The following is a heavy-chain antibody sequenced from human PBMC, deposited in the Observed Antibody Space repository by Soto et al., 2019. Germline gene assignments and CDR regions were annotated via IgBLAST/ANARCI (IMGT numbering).Heavy chain of an antibody. V-gene: IGHV1-45*02. CDR1: GNTFTYVY. Sequence: SVKGSCKGSGNTFTYVYLHWVRQAPGQALEWMGWITPFNGNTKYAQKFQDRVTFTGDTSLNTAYMELSSPRSDDTAMFYCASGRYAAGGYFVYPGQGTLVTVSS. D-gene: IGHD3-22*01. J-gene: IGHJ4*02. CDR3: ASGRYAAGGYFVY. CDR2: ITPFNGNT.